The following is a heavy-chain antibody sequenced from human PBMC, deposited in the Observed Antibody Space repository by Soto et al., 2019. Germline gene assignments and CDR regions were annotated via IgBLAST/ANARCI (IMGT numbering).Heavy chain of an antibody. CDR2: ISYDGSNK. CDR1: GFTFSSYG. Sequence: QVQLVESGGGVVQPGRSLRLSCAASGFTFSSYGMHWVRQAPGKGLEWVAVISYDGSNKYYADSVKGRFTISRDNSKNTLYLQMNRLRAEDTAVYYCAKDLAFYYDSSGSLDYWGQGTLVTVSS. CDR3: AKDLAFYYDSSGSLDY. D-gene: IGHD3-22*01. V-gene: IGHV3-30*18. J-gene: IGHJ4*02.